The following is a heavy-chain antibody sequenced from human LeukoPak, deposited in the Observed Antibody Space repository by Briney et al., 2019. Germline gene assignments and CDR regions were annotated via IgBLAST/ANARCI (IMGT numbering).Heavy chain of an antibody. Sequence: PSETLSLTCTVSGGSISSGGYYWSWIRQHPGKGLEWIGYIYYSGSTYYNPSLKIRVTISVDTSKNQFSLKLSSVTAADTAVYYCARAYLWFGDPPAFDIWGQGTMVTVSS. CDR1: GGSISSGGYY. CDR3: ARAYLWFGDPPAFDI. J-gene: IGHJ3*02. D-gene: IGHD3-10*01. CDR2: IYYSGST. V-gene: IGHV4-31*03.